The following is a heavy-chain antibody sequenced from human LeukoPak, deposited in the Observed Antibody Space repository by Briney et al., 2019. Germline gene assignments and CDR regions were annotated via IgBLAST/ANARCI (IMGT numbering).Heavy chain of an antibody. V-gene: IGHV3-53*01. CDR1: GFTFSSNY. CDR3: ARDFRCSGGSCYYWYFDL. Sequence: PGGSLRLSCAASGFTFSSNYMSWVRQAPGKGLEWVSVIYSGGSTYYADSVKGRFTISRDNSKNTLYLQMNSLRAEDTAVYYCARDFRCSGGSCYYWYFDLWGRGTLVTVSS. J-gene: IGHJ2*01. CDR2: IYSGGST. D-gene: IGHD2-15*01.